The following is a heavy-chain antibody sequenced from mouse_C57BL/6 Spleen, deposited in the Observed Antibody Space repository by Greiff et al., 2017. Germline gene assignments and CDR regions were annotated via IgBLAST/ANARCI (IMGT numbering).Heavy chain of an antibody. V-gene: IGHV1-82*01. Sequence: VKLLESGPELVKPGASVKISCKASGYAFSSSWMNWVQQRPGKGLEWIGRIYPGDGDTNYTGKFKGKATLTEDKSASTAYMQLSSLTSEDSAVYICAREGSYYFDYWGQGTTLTVSS. CDR2: IYPGDGDT. J-gene: IGHJ2*01. CDR3: AREGSYYFDY. CDR1: GYAFSSSW.